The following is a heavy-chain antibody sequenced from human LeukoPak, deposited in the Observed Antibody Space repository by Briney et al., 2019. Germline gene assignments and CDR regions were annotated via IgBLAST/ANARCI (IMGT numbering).Heavy chain of an antibody. Sequence: GGSLRLSCAASGFTFSSYSINWVRQAPGQGLEWVSSISGSCIYIYYADSVKGRFNISRDNAKKSVYLQMNSLRVDDTAVYYCARDRGDLWFDAGGQGTLVTVS. J-gene: IGHJ5*02. CDR1: GFTFSSYS. CDR2: ISGSCIYI. D-gene: IGHD3-10*01. CDR3: ARDRGDLWFDA. V-gene: IGHV3-21*01.